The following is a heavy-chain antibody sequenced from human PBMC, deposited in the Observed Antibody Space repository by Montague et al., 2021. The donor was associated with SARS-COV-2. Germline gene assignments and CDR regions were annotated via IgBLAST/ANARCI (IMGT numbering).Heavy chain of an antibody. J-gene: IGHJ1*01. D-gene: IGHD6-13*01. V-gene: IGHV3-23*03. CDR3: AKQYSSRWYPQYFQH. CDR2: IHSGGSST. CDR1: GFTFSSYA. Sequence: SLRLSCAASGFTFSSYAMSWVRQAPGKGLEWVSVIHSGGSSTYYADSVKGRFTISGDNSKNTLYLQMNSLRAEDTAVYYCAKQYSSRWYPQYFQHWGQGTLVTVSS.